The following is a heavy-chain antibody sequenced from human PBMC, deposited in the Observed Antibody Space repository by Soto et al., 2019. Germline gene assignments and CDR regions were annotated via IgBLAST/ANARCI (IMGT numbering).Heavy chain of an antibody. CDR1: TFSITTDHY. CDR2: VYHTGSS. Sequence: SETLSLTCGVSTFSITTDHYWAWVRQPPGKGLEWIGCVYHTGSSYNNPSLKGRLTISVDTSKNQFILELSSVTAADTAVYFCARVVHDGSGSFFDSWGPGPLVTVSS. D-gene: IGHD3-22*01. J-gene: IGHJ4*02. V-gene: IGHV4-38-2*01. CDR3: ARVVHDGSGSFFDS.